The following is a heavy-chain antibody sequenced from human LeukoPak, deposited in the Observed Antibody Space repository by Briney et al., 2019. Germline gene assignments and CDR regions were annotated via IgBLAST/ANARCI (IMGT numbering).Heavy chain of an antibody. V-gene: IGHV3-23*01. J-gene: IGHJ4*02. D-gene: IGHD4-17*01. CDR3: AKTPYGAPTISDYFDY. CDR1: GVTFSSYA. CDR2: ISGSGAST. Sequence: GGPLRLSCAASGVTFSSYAMSWVRQAPGKGLEGVSGISGSGASTYYADSVKGRFTISRDNSRNTLYLQMNSLRAEDTAVYYCAKTPYGAPTISDYFDYWGQGTLVTVSS.